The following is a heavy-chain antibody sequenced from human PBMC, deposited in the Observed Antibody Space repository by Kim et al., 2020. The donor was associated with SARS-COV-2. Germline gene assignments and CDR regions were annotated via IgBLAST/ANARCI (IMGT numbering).Heavy chain of an antibody. CDR2: INHSGST. Sequence: SETLSLTCAVYGGSFSGYYWSWIRQPPGKGLEWIGEINHSGSTNYNPSLKSRVTISVDTSKNQFSLKLSSVTAADTAVYYCARSRKQWLVRNAFDIWGQGTMVTVSS. D-gene: IGHD6-19*01. J-gene: IGHJ3*02. CDR3: ARSRKQWLVRNAFDI. V-gene: IGHV4-34*01. CDR1: GGSFSGYY.